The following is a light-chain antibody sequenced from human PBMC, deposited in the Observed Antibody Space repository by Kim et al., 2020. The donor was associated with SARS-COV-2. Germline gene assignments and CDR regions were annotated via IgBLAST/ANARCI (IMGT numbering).Light chain of an antibody. J-gene: IGKJ1*01. CDR3: HQYSNRPPWT. CDR1: QSVSHY. V-gene: IGKV3D-15*01. Sequence: EIEMTQSPATLSVSPGERATLSCRASQSVSHYLAWYQQKPGQAPRLLIYDASIRAGGVPARFSGSGSETEFTLTINSLQSEDFAVYYCHQYSNRPPWTYGQGTKVEIK. CDR2: DAS.